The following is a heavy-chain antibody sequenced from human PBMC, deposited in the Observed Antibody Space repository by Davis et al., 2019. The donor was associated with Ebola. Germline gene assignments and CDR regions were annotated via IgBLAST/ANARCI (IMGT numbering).Heavy chain of an antibody. D-gene: IGHD1-26*01. CDR1: GGTFSSYA. Sequence: AASVKVSCKASGGTFSSYAISWVRQAPGQGLEWMGGIIPIFGTANYAQKFQGRVTITADKSTSTAYMELSSLRSEDTAVYYCARGWELLELYYYGMDVWGQGTTVTVSS. V-gene: IGHV1-69*06. J-gene: IGHJ6*02. CDR2: IIPIFGTA. CDR3: ARGWELLELYYYGMDV.